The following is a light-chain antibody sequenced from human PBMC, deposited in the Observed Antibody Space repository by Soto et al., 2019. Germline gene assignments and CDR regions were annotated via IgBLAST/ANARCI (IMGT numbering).Light chain of an antibody. CDR1: QGIRND. CDR3: LQDYGYPRT. CDR2: APS. Sequence: AIQMTQSPSSLSASVGDRVTITCRASQGIRNDLAWYQQKPGQAPKLLLYAPSSLQGGVPSRFSGSGSGTDFTLTISSLQPEDFATYYCLQDYGYPRTFGQGTKVEIK. J-gene: IGKJ1*01. V-gene: IGKV1-6*01.